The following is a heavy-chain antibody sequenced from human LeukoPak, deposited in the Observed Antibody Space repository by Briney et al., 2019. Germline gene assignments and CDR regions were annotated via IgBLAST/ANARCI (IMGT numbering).Heavy chain of an antibody. J-gene: IGHJ3*01. D-gene: IGHD2-21*01. V-gene: IGHV3-48*03. CDR2: ISSSGSTI. CDR3: ERFSCSYCGGDL. CDR1: GFTFSSYE. Sequence: TGGSLRLSCAASGFTFSSYEMNWVRQAPGKGLEWVSYISSSGSTIYYADSVKGRFTISRDNAKNSLYLQMNSLRAEDTAVYYCERFSCSYCGGDLWGQGTMVTVSS.